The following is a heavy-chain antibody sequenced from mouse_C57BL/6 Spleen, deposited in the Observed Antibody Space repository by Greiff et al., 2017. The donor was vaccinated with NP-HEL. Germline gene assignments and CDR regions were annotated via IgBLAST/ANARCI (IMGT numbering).Heavy chain of an antibody. D-gene: IGHD1-1*01. CDR1: GYTFTSYW. CDR3: ARGDYYGSQSLNAMDY. CDR2: IYPGSGST. J-gene: IGHJ4*01. V-gene: IGHV1-55*01. Sequence: QVQLQQPGAELVKPGASVKMSCKASGYTFTSYWITWVKQRPGQGLEWIGDIYPGSGSTNYNEKFKSKATLTVDTSSSTAYMQLSSLTSEDSAVYYCARGDYYGSQSLNAMDYWGQGTSVTVSS.